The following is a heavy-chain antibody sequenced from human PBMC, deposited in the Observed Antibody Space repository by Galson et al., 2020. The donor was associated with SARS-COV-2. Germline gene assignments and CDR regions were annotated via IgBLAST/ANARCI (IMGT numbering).Heavy chain of an antibody. CDR2: ISGSGGST. D-gene: IGHD3-16*01. CDR3: AKELTHYYERNNWFDP. Sequence: TGGSLRLSCAASGFTFSDYAMTRVRQTPGKGLEWVSAISGSGGSTYYADSVKGRFSISRDNSKNTLYLQMNSLRAEDTAVYYCAKELTHYYERNNWFDPWGQGTLVTVSS. V-gene: IGHV3-23*01. CDR1: GFTFSDYA. J-gene: IGHJ5*02.